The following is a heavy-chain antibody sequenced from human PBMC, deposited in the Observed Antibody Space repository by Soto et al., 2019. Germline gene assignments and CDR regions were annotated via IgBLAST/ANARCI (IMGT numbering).Heavy chain of an antibody. Sequence: ASVKVSCKASGYTFNNYDIQWVRQAPGHGLEWMGWMNPNSGNTGYAQNFRGRVTMTQNTAIGTAYMELSSLRSDDTATYYCTRAYGAETFDFLGQGTLVTVSS. D-gene: IGHD2-21*01. V-gene: IGHV1-8*02. CDR2: MNPNSGNT. J-gene: IGHJ5*01. CDR3: TRAYGAETFDF. CDR1: GYTFNNYD.